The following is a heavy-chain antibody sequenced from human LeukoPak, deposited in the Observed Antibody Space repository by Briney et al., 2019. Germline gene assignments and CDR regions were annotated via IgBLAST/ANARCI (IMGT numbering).Heavy chain of an antibody. CDR2: ISQGGETP. CDR3: ARLVIPSHSRWFDP. V-gene: IGHV3-23*01. J-gene: IGHJ5*02. Sequence: GGSLRLSCTASGFIFNNYAMSWVRQAPGPGLEWVSTISQGGETPYYADSVKGRFTVSRDNSKNTLYLQIDSLSAEDTAVYYCARLVIPSHSRWFDPWGQGTLVTVSS. D-gene: IGHD2-21*01. CDR1: GFIFNNYA.